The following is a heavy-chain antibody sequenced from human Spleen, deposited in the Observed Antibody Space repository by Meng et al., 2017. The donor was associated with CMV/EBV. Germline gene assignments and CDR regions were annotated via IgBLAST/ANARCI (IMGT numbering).Heavy chain of an antibody. J-gene: IGHJ4*02. Sequence: GESLKISCAASRFTFGNYSMNWVRQAPGMGLEWVSSIYPGSGYIFYADSVRGRFTISRDNAKNSLYLQMNSLSAEDTAVYYCARDLFAETVAYWGQGTLVTVSS. CDR2: IYPGSGYI. D-gene: IGHD4-17*01. V-gene: IGHV3-21*01. CDR1: RFTFGNYS. CDR3: ARDLFAETVAY.